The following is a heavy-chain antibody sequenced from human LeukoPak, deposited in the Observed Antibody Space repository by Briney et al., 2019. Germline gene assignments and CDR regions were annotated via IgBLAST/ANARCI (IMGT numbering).Heavy chain of an antibody. CDR1: GFDFSRYA. CDR2: SSFDESNK. V-gene: IGHV3-30*04. CDR3: AKGGSRYDY. J-gene: IGHJ4*02. Sequence: PGGSLRLSCAASGFDFSRYAMYWVRQAPGKGLEWVAISSFDESNKYYRDSVKGRFTISRDNSKNTLYLQMNSLRAEDTAVYYCAKGGSRYDYWGQGTLVTVSS. D-gene: IGHD6-13*01.